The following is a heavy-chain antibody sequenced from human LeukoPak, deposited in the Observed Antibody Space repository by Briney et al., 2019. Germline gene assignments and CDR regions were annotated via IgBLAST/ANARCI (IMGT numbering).Heavy chain of an antibody. V-gene: IGHV3-30-3*01. CDR3: ARGLRSGSYYNDY. J-gene: IGHJ4*02. Sequence: GGSLRLSCAASGFTFSSYAMHWVRQAPGKGLEWVAVISYDGSNKYYADSVKGRFTISRDNSKNTLYLQMNSLRAEDTAVYYCARGLRSGSYYNDYWGQGTLVTVSS. CDR1: GFTFSSYA. CDR2: ISYDGSNK. D-gene: IGHD3-10*01.